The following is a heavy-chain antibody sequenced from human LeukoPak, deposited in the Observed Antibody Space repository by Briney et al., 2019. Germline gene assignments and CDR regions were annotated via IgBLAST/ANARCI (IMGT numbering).Heavy chain of an antibody. CDR2: VSGSGSHT. V-gene: IGHV3-23*01. J-gene: IGHJ4*02. CDR1: GFTFTTYA. CDR3: AKEVLGGNYGDYAVDY. D-gene: IGHD4-17*01. Sequence: GGSLRLSCAASGFTFTTYAMSWVRQAPGKGLEWVSSVSGSGSHTYYADTVKGRFTISRDNSKNTLDLQMHSLRAEDTALYSSAKEVLGGNYGDYAVDYWGQGTLVTVSS.